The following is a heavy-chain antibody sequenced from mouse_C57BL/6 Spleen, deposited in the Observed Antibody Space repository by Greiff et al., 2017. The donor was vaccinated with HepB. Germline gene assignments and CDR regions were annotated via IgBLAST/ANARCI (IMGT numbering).Heavy chain of an antibody. J-gene: IGHJ2*01. CDR1: GYTFTSYW. V-gene: IGHV1-50*01. Sequence: QVQLQQPGAELVKPGASVKLSCKASGYTFTSYWMQWVKQRPGQGLEWIGEIDPSDSYNNYNQKFKCKATLTVDTSSSTAYMQLSSLTSEDSAVYYCAGGGYWGQGTTLTVSS. CDR3: AGGGY. CDR2: IDPSDSYN.